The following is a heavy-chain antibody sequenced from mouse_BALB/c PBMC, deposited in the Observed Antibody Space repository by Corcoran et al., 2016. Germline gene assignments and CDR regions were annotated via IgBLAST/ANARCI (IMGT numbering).Heavy chain of an antibody. CDR1: GYTFTDYY. V-gene: IGHV1-26*01. D-gene: IGHD4-1*01. J-gene: IGHJ1*01. CDR2: INPNNGGT. Sequence: EVQLQQSGPELVKPGASVTMSCKASGYTFTDYYMKWVKQRHGKSLEWIGDINPNNGGTSYNQKFKGKATLTVDKSSSTAYMQLNSLTSEDSAVYYCARDWDWYFDVWGAGTTVTVSS. CDR3: ARDWDWYFDV.